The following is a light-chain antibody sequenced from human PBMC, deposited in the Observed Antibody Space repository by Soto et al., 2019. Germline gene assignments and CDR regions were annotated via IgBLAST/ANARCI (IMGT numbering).Light chain of an antibody. Sequence: EIVMTQSPATLSVSPGERVTLSCRASQSVSSNLAWYQQKPGQAPRLLIYGASTRATGIPARFSGSGSGTEFTLTISSLQSEDFAVYYCQHYDNWTF. J-gene: IGKJ1*01. CDR1: QSVSSN. CDR3: QHYDNWT. CDR2: GAS. V-gene: IGKV3D-15*01.